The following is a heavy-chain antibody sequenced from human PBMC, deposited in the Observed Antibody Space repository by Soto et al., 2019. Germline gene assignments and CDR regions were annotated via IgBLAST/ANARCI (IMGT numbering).Heavy chain of an antibody. D-gene: IGHD5-18*01. CDR3: ARDPNLGYTYGYGYYYYGMDV. Sequence: ASVNVSCKSSGYTFANCCISWGRRAPGQGLECMGWISVYNGNTNYAQRFQGRVTMTTDTSTSTAYMELRSLRFDDTAVYYCARDPNLGYTYGYGYYYYGMDVWGQGTTVTVSS. CDR2: ISVYNGNT. V-gene: IGHV1-18*04. J-gene: IGHJ6*02. CDR1: GYTFANCC.